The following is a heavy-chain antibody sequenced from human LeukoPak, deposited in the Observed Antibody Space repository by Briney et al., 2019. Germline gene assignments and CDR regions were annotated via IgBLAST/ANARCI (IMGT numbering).Heavy chain of an antibody. Sequence: PGRSLRLSCAASGFTFSNYGMHWVRQAPGKGLEWVAVISYDGGNKNYADSVKGRFTISRDNSKNTLYLQMNSLGAEDTAVYYCAKDLTKVRVILLAFDVWGQGTLVTVSS. D-gene: IGHD1-14*01. CDR3: AKDLTKVRVILLAFDV. J-gene: IGHJ3*01. V-gene: IGHV3-30*18. CDR1: GFTFSNYG. CDR2: ISYDGGNK.